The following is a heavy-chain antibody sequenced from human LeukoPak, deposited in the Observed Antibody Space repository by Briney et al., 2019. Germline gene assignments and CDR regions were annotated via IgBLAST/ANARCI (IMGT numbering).Heavy chain of an antibody. CDR2: ISTSSSYI. CDR3: ERDPGTTQTLHDAFDI. Sequence: AGGSLRLSCAASRFTFSTYSMNWVRQAPGKGLEWVSFISTSSSYIYYADSVKGRFTISRDNARNSLYLQMNSLRAEDTAVYYCERDPGTTQTLHDAFDIWGQGTMVTVSS. D-gene: IGHD1-7*01. J-gene: IGHJ3*02. CDR1: RFTFSTYS. V-gene: IGHV3-21*01.